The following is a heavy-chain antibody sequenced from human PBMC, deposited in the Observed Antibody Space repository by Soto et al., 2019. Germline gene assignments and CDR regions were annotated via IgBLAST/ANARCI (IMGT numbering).Heavy chain of an antibody. Sequence: SETLSLTCTVSGDSISNYYWTWIRQPPGKGLEWIGCFYNSGNTNYNPSLKSRVTISVDTSNNQFSLRVNSVTAADTAVYYCASTKKWLAFAYWGQGALVTGSS. CDR1: GDSISNYY. CDR2: FYNSGNT. V-gene: IGHV4-59*01. J-gene: IGHJ4*02. D-gene: IGHD6-19*01. CDR3: ASTKKWLAFAY.